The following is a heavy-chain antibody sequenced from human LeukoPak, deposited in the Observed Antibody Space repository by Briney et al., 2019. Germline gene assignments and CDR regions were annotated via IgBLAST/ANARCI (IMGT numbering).Heavy chain of an antibody. CDR2: ISSSSSYI. CDR3: AKARGYYDSSGYRYFDY. V-gene: IGHV3-21*04. D-gene: IGHD3-22*01. J-gene: IGHJ4*02. Sequence: GGSLRLSCAASGITFRSYSMNWVRQAPGKGLEWVSSISSSSSYIYYADSVKGRFTISRDNAKNSLYLQMNSLRAEDTAVYYCAKARGYYDSSGYRYFDYWGQGTLVTVSS. CDR1: GITFRSYS.